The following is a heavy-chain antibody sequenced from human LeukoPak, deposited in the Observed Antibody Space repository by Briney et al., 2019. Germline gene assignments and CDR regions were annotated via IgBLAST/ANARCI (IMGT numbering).Heavy chain of an antibody. CDR2: IYYSGST. V-gene: IGHV4-39*01. CDR1: GGSISSSSYY. Sequence: SETLSLTCTVSGGSISSSSYYWGWIRQPPGKGLEWIGSIYYSGSTYYNPSLKSRVTISVDTSKNQSSLKLSSVTAADTAVYYCARHGLEYSGGWYWYYYMDVWGKGTTVTVSS. J-gene: IGHJ6*03. D-gene: IGHD6-19*01. CDR3: ARHGLEYSGGWYWYYYMDV.